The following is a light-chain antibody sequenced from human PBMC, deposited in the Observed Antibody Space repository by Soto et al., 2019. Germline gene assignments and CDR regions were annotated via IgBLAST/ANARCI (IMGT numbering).Light chain of an antibody. J-gene: IGKJ1*01. CDR1: ESIATW. CDR3: QQYNSYPWT. V-gene: IGKV1-5*01. Sequence: DVHMTQSPSTLSASVGDRVTITCRASESIATWLAWYQQKPGQAPKLLIYDASTLQSGVPSRVSGSGSGTEFTLTISSLQPDDFATYYCQQYNSYPWTFGQGTKVDVK. CDR2: DAS.